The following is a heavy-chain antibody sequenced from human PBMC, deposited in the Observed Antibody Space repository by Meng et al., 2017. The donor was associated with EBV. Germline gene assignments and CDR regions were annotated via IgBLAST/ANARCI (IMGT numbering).Heavy chain of an antibody. J-gene: IGHJ4*02. CDR3: AKSRSSTPGIVDD. Sequence: QGQLHESGPGLVKPSETLSLTCIVSGVSVTSGAYHWSWIRPSSGKGLEWIGYIYDTGITIYNPSLKSRVTISLETSKNQFSLKVNSVTTADTAVYYCAKSRSSTPGIVDDWGQGTLVTVSS. CDR1: GVSVTSGAYH. V-gene: IGHV4-61*08. CDR2: IYDTGIT. D-gene: IGHD2/OR15-2a*01.